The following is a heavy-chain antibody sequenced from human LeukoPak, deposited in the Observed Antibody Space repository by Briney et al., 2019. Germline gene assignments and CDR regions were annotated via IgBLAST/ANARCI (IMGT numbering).Heavy chain of an antibody. CDR2: ISYDGSNK. D-gene: IGHD4-17*01. Sequence: GGSLRLSCAASGFTFSSYAMHWVRQAPGKGLEWVAVISYDGSNKYYADSVKGRFTISRDNSKNTLYLQMNSLRAEDTAVYYCARDPSYYGDYYYGMDVWGQGTTVTVSS. V-gene: IGHV3-30-3*01. CDR3: ARDPSYYGDYYYGMDV. J-gene: IGHJ6*02. CDR1: GFTFSSYA.